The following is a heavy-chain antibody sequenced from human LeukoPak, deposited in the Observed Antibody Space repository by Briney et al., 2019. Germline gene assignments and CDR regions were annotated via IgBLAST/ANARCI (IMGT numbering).Heavy chain of an antibody. V-gene: IGHV1-18*01. Sequence: ASVKVSCKASGYTFTSYGISWVRQAPGQGLEWMGWISAYNGNTNYAQKLQGRVTMTTDTSTSTAYMELRSLRSDDTAVYYCARWGMTTVTKRLRGMDVWGQGTTVTVSS. CDR1: GYTFTSYG. J-gene: IGHJ6*02. CDR2: ISAYNGNT. D-gene: IGHD4-17*01. CDR3: ARWGMTTVTKRLRGMDV.